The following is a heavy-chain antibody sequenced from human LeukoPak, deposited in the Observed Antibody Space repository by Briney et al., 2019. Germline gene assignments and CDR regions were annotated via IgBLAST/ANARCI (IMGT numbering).Heavy chain of an antibody. CDR2: IYTSGST. J-gene: IGHJ6*03. CDR3: ARGTAPLRYFYWLLPEYYYYYYMDV. Sequence: SETLSLTCTVSGGSISSYYWRWIRQPAGKGLEWIGRIYTSGSTNYNPSLKSRVTMSVDTSKNQFSLKLSSVTAADTAVYYCARGTAPLRYFYWLLPEYYYYYYMDVWGKGTTVTVSS. D-gene: IGHD3-9*01. V-gene: IGHV4-4*07. CDR1: GGSISSYY.